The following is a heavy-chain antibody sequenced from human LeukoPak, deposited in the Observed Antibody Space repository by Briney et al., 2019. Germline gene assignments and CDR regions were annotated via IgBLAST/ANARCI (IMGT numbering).Heavy chain of an antibody. CDR2: ISGSGGST. D-gene: IGHD6-13*01. Sequence: GGSLRLSCAASGFTFSSYAMSLVRQAAGKGLEWVSAISGSGGSTYYADSVKGRFTISRDNSKNTLYLQMNSLRAEDTAVYYCAKTYSSSSHWFDPWGQGTLVTVSS. CDR3: AKTYSSSSHWFDP. J-gene: IGHJ5*02. CDR1: GFTFSSYA. V-gene: IGHV3-23*01.